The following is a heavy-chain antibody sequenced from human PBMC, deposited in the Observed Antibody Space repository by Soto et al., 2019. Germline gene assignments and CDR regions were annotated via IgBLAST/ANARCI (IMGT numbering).Heavy chain of an antibody. J-gene: IGHJ4*02. CDR1: GFTFDDYA. CDR2: ISWNSGSI. D-gene: IGHD6-6*01. CDR3: AKDRDSSSSELDN. V-gene: IGHV3-9*01. Sequence: EVQLVESGGGLVQPGRSLRLSCAASGFTFDDYAMHWVRQAPGKGLEWVSGISWNSGSIGYADSVKGRFTISRDNAKNSLYLQMNSLRAEDTALYYCAKDRDSSSSELDNWGQGTLVTVSS.